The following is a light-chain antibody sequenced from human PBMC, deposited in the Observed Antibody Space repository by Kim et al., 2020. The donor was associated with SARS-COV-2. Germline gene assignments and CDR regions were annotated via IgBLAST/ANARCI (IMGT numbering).Light chain of an antibody. CDR3: LKYNSAPWT. CDR1: QGINNF. V-gene: IGKV1-27*01. J-gene: IGKJ1*01. Sequence: DIQMTQSPSSLSASVGDRVTITCRSSQGINNFLAWYQQRPGKVPKLLIYAASVLQSGVPSRFSASGSGTDFTLTISSLQPEDVATYFCLKYNSAPWTFGQGTKVEI. CDR2: AAS.